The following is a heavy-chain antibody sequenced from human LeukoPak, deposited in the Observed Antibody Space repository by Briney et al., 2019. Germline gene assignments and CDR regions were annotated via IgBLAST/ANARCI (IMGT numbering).Heavy chain of an antibody. CDR2: IYYSGST. CDR1: GGSISSSSYY. CDR3: ARIPLWFGEAGFDY. V-gene: IGHV4-39*01. Sequence: SETLSLTCTVSGGSISSSSYYWGWTRQPPGKGLEWIGSIYYSGSTYYNPSLKSRVSISVDTSKNQFPLRLNSVTAADTAVYYCARIPLWFGEAGFDYWGQGTLVTVSS. D-gene: IGHD3-10*01. J-gene: IGHJ4*02.